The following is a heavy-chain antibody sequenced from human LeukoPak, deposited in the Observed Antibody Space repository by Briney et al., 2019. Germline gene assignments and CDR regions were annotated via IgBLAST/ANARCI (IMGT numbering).Heavy chain of an antibody. D-gene: IGHD2-8*01. CDR3: ARDRYPIFHCTNGVCTFWY. CDR2: IIPIFGTA. V-gene: IGHV1-69*05. J-gene: IGHJ4*02. Sequence: ASVKVSCKASGGTFSSYAISWVRQAPGQGLEWMGRIIPIFGTANCAQKFQGRVTITTDESTSTAYMELSSLRSEDTAVYYCARDRYPIFHCTNGVCTFWYWGQGTLVTVSS. CDR1: GGTFSSYA.